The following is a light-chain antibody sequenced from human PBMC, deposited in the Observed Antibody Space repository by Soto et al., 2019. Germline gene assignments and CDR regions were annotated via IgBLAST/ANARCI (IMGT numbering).Light chain of an antibody. J-gene: IGKJ4*01. CDR2: DAS. CDR1: QDISNY. CDR3: QQYAHLPT. Sequence: DIQMTQSPSSLSASVGDRVTITCQASQDISNYLNWYQQKPGKAPKLLIYDASNLETGVPSRFSGSGYGTDFTFIISRLQIEDIEKYYCQQYAHLPTFGGGTKVEI. V-gene: IGKV1-33*01.